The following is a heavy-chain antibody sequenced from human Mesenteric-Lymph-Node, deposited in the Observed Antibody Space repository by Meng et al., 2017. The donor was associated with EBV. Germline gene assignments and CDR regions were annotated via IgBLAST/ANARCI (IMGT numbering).Heavy chain of an antibody. CDR2: IDPTNGYT. D-gene: IGHD5-18*01. J-gene: IGHJ4*02. V-gene: IGHV1-46*01. Sequence: VQGVQSGAEVKKPGASVKVSCKASGYTFTSYYMHWVRQAPGQGLEYMGIIDPTNGYTRFPQKFQGRVTMTRDTSTSTVYMYVSSLRSEDTAIYYCARGYSYGYADYWGPGTLVTVSS. CDR1: GYTFTSYY. CDR3: ARGYSYGYADY.